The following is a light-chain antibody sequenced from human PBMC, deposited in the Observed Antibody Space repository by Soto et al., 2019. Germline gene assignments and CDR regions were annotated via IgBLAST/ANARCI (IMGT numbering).Light chain of an antibody. J-gene: IGLJ2*01. CDR2: EVT. Sequence: QSALTQPSSASGSPGQSVTISCTGTSSDVGGHNYVSWYQQRPGKAPKLIIYEVTQRPSGVSDRFSGSKSGNTATLTVSGLQAEDEADYHCSSYAGINTLVFGGGTKLTVL. CDR1: SSDVGGHNY. V-gene: IGLV2-8*01. CDR3: SSYAGINTLV.